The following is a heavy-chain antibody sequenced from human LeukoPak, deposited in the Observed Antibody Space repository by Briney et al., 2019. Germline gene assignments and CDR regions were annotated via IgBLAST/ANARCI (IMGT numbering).Heavy chain of an antibody. V-gene: IGHV1-45*02. CDR3: ARGSTSDWPLDH. CDR1: GYTFTYRY. Sequence: GASVKVSCKASGYTFTYRYLHWARQAPGQALEWMGWITPFNGNTNYAQKFQDRVTITRDRSMSTAYMELSSLRSEDTAMYYCARGSTSDWPLDHWGQETLVTISS. D-gene: IGHD1-26*01. CDR2: ITPFNGNT. J-gene: IGHJ4*02.